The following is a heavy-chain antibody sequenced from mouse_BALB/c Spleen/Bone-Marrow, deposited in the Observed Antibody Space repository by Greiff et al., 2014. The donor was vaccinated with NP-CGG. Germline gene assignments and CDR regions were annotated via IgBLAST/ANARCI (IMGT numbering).Heavy chain of an antibody. CDR2: INPSTGYT. V-gene: IGHV1-7*01. CDR3: ARPPYYYGSSYDAMDY. Sequence: VKLMESGAELAKPGASVKMSCKASGYTFTSYWMHWVKQRPGQGLEWIGYINPSTGYTEYNQKFKDKATLTADKSSGTAYMQLSSLTSEGSAVYYCARPPYYYGSSYDAMDYWGQGTSVTVSS. D-gene: IGHD1-1*01. CDR1: GYTFTSYW. J-gene: IGHJ4*01.